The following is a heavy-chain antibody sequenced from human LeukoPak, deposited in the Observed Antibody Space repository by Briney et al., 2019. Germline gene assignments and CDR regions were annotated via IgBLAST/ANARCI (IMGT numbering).Heavy chain of an antibody. CDR2: IYSSGST. Sequence: SETLSLTCTVSGGSISSGIYYWNWIRQPAGKGLEWIGRIYSSGSTNYNPSLKSRVTISLDTSKNQFSLRLSSVTAADTAVYYCARIGGYCSGGSCSDYWGQGTLVTVSS. CDR1: GGSISSGIYY. D-gene: IGHD2-15*01. CDR3: ARIGGYCSGGSCSDY. J-gene: IGHJ4*02. V-gene: IGHV4-61*02.